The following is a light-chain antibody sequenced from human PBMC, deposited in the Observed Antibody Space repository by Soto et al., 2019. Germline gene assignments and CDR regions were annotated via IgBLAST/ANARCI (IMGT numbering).Light chain of an antibody. V-gene: IGLV2-14*03. CDR2: DVN. CDR1: SSDVGGYNF. J-gene: IGLJ1*01. CDR3: SSYTSSSTYV. Sequence: QSALTQPASVSGSPGQSITISCTGTSSDVGGYNFVSWYQQHPGKAPKLMIYDVNNQPSGVSNRFSGSKSGNTASLTISGLQAEDEADYYCSSYTSSSTYVFGTGTKVTV.